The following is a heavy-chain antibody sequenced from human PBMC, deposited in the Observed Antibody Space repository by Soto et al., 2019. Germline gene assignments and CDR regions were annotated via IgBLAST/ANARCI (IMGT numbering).Heavy chain of an antibody. D-gene: IGHD6-13*01. J-gene: IGHJ3*02. V-gene: IGHV1-18*01. Sequence: ASVKGSCTASRYTFTSCGMRWGRQAPGQGLEWMGWISAYNGNTSYAQKLHGRVTMTTDTSTSTAYMEVTSLRSDDTAVYYCPRIIGSWYRDAFDIWGQGTMVTVSS. CDR3: PRIIGSWYRDAFDI. CDR1: RYTFTSCG. CDR2: ISAYNGNT.